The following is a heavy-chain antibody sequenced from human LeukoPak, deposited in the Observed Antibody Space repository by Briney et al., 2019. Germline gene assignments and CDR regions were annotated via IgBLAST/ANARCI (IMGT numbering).Heavy chain of an antibody. CDR2: IRSKAYGGTT. CDR1: GFTFGDYA. V-gene: IGHV3-49*04. D-gene: IGHD6-13*01. J-gene: IGHJ4*02. Sequence: GGSLRLSCTASGFTFGDYAMSWVRQAPGKGLEWVGFIRSKAYGGTTEYAASVKGRFTISRDDSKSIAYLQMNSLETEDTAVYYCTRRYSSSWYYFDYWGQGTLVTVSS. CDR3: TRRYSSSWYYFDY.